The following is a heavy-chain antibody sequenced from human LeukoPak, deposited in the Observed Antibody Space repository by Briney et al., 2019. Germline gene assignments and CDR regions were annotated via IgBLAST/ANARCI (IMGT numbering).Heavy chain of an antibody. D-gene: IGHD4/OR15-4a*01. CDR2: IYTSGST. V-gene: IGHV4-61*02. J-gene: IGHJ4*02. Sequence: SQTLSLTCTVSGGSISSGSYYWSWIRQPAGKGLEWIGRIYTSGSTNYNPSLKSRVTMSVTTSKNQFSLKLSSVTAADTAFYYCARDRDYGGIDYWGQGTLVTVSS. CDR1: GGSISSGSYY. CDR3: ARDRDYGGIDY.